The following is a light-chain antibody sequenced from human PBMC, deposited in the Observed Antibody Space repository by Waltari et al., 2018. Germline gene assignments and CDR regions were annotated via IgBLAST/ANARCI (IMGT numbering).Light chain of an antibody. Sequence: QSALTQPASVSGSPGPSITIPCPGTSSELASYNYVSWYQQYPGEAPKLIIYDVTSRPSGVSSRFSGSKSGHTAFLTISGLQAEDEADFFCSSYTTSWTYVFGTGTTVNVL. V-gene: IGLV2-14*03. CDR1: SSELASYNY. CDR3: SSYTTSWTYV. J-gene: IGLJ1*01. CDR2: DVT.